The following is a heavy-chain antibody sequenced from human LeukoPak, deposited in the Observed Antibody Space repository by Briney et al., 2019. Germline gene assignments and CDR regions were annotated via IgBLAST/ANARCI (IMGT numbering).Heavy chain of an antibody. V-gene: IGHV4-31*03. Sequence: PSETLSLTCTVSGGSISSGGYYWSWIRQHPGKGLEWIGYIYYSGSTYYNPSLKSRVTISVDTSKNQFSLKLSSVTAADTAVYYCAREYYGDKGYFDYWGQGTLVTVSS. CDR3: AREYYGDKGYFDY. J-gene: IGHJ4*02. D-gene: IGHD4-17*01. CDR1: GGSISSGGYY. CDR2: IYYSGST.